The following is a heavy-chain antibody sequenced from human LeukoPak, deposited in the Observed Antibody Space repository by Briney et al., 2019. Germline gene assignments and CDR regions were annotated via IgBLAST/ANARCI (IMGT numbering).Heavy chain of an antibody. D-gene: IGHD5-12*01. J-gene: IGHJ4*02. V-gene: IGHV3-74*01. CDR3: VAYSNSGNY. Sequence: PGGSLRLSCAASGFTFRSFWMHWVRQAPGKGLVWVSRINPDGSSTTYADSVKGRFTISRDNAKNTLYLQMNSLRAEDTAVYYCVAYSNSGNYWGQGTLVTVSS. CDR2: INPDGSST. CDR1: GFTFRSFW.